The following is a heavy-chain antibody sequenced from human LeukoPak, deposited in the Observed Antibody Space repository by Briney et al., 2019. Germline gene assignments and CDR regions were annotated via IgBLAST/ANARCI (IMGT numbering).Heavy chain of an antibody. Sequence: GGSLRLSCTASGFTFGDYAMNWVRQAPGKGLEWVSYVNSDSSYMSYADSLKGRFTVSRDNAKNSLYLQMKSLRIEDTAVYYCARSMPRKITGSYPFFDYWGQGVLVTVSS. CDR3: ARSMPRKITGSYPFFDY. CDR2: VNSDSSYM. V-gene: IGHV3-21*01. D-gene: IGHD3-10*01. J-gene: IGHJ4*02. CDR1: GFTFGDYA.